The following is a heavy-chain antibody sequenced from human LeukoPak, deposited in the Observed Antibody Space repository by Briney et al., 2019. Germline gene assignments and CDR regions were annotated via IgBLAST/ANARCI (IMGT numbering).Heavy chain of an antibody. CDR1: GFTFSSYA. Sequence: PGGSLRLSCAVSGFTFSSYAMSWVRQAPGKGLEWVSAISGGGGSTYYADSVKGRFTISRDSSKITLYLQLNNLRAEDTAVYYCAKIGMQQWLEYYFDYWGQGTLVTVSS. CDR2: ISGGGGST. V-gene: IGHV3-23*01. J-gene: IGHJ4*02. D-gene: IGHD6-19*01. CDR3: AKIGMQQWLEYYFDY.